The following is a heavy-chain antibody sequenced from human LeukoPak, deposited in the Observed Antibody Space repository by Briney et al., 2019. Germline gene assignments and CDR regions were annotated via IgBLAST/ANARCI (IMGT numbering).Heavy chain of an antibody. CDR3: VRNSGELGA. CDR2: IYSGGST. CDR1: GFTVSNNY. J-gene: IGHJ5*02. D-gene: IGHD2-21*01. Sequence: GGSLRLSCAASGFTVSNNYMSWVRRAAGKGLEWVALIYSGGSTYYADSVKGRFTISRDNSKNTLRLQMNSLRAEDTAVYYCVRNSGELGAWGQGTLVTVSS. V-gene: IGHV3-53*01.